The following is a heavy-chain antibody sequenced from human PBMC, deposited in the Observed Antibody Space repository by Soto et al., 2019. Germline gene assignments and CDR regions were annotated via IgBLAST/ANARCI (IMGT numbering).Heavy chain of an antibody. Sequence: PSETLSLTCTVSGGSISSGDYYWSWIRQPPGKGLEWIGYIYYSGSTYYNPSLKSRVTISVDTSKNQFSLKLSSVTAADTAVYYCARDYCGSTSCYLPHYYYYYGMDVWGQGTTVTVSS. J-gene: IGHJ6*02. CDR2: IYYSGST. D-gene: IGHD2-2*01. V-gene: IGHV4-30-4*01. CDR1: GGSISSGDYY. CDR3: ARDYCGSTSCYLPHYYYYYGMDV.